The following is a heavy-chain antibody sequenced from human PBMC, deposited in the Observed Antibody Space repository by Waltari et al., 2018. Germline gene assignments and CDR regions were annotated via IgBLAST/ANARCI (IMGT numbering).Heavy chain of an antibody. CDR2: KQPDGSEK. CDR1: GFTFSGYW. J-gene: IGHJ4*02. Sequence: EVQLVESGGGLVQPGGSLRLSCAASGFTFSGYWMSWVRQAPGKGLGWVANKQPDGSEKYYVDSVKGRFTISRDNAKNSLYLQMNSLRAEDTAVYYCARDLVSGSYWGYWGQGTLVTVSS. CDR3: ARDLVSGSYWGY. D-gene: IGHD1-26*01. V-gene: IGHV3-7*01.